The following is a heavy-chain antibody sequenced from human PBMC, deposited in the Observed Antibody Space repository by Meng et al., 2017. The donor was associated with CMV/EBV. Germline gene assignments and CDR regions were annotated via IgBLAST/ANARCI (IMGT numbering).Heavy chain of an antibody. CDR2: INPNSGGT. CDR1: GYTFTGYY. V-gene: IGHV1-2*02. J-gene: IGHJ6*02. CDR3: ARDLQGYYYGMDV. D-gene: IGHD4-11*01. Sequence: ASVKVSCKASGYTFTGYYMHWVRQAPGQGLEWMGWINPNSGGTNYAQKFQGRVTMTRDTSISTAYMELSRPRSDDTAVYYCARDLQGYYYGMDVWGQGTTVTVSS.